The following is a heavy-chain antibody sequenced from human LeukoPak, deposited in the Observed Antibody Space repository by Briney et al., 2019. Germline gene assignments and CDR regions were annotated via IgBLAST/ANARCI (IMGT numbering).Heavy chain of an antibody. Sequence: GGSLRLSCAASGFTFSSYGMSWVRQAPGKGLVWVSRIKSDGSNTGYADSVKGRFTISRDNSKNTLYLQMNSLRAEDTAVYYCAKEYADAYYYYYMDVWGKGTTVTVSS. CDR3: AKEYADAYYYYYMDV. J-gene: IGHJ6*03. CDR2: IKSDGSNT. V-gene: IGHV3-23*01. D-gene: IGHD2-2*01. CDR1: GFTFSSYG.